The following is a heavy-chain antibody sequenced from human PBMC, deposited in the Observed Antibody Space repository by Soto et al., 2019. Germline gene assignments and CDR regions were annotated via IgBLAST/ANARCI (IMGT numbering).Heavy chain of an antibody. J-gene: IGHJ6*02. D-gene: IGHD2-2*01. CDR1: GGTFSSYA. CDR3: AMSQGSSTSLEIYYYYYYGMDV. Sequence: QVQLVQSGAEVKKPGSSVKVSCTASGGTFSSYAISWVRQAPGQGLEWMGGIIPISDTTNYAQKFQGRVTITADESTSTAYMDLSSLRSEDTAVYYCAMSQGSSTSLEIYYYYYYGMDVWGQGTTVTVSS. V-gene: IGHV1-69*01. CDR2: IIPISDTT.